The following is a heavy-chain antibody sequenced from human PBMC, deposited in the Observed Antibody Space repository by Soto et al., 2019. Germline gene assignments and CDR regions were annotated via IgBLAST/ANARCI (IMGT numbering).Heavy chain of an antibody. CDR2: IYSGGSI. V-gene: IGHV3-53*02. Sequence: VQLVESGGGLIQAGGSLRLSCAVSGFTVSNNFMMWVRQAPGKGLEWVSLIYSGGSISYADSVKGRFTISRDGSMNMLYLQMTSLPAENTAVYYCARDGNGQRGSPHWGQGTLVTVSS. D-gene: IGHD3-16*01. CDR1: GFTVSNNF. J-gene: IGHJ4*02. CDR3: ARDGNGQRGSPH.